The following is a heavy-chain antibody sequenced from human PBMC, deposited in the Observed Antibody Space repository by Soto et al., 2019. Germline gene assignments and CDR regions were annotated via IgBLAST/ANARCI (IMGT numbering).Heavy chain of an antibody. Sequence: QVHLVQSGAEVKKPGASVKVSCKGSGYAFTTYGITWVRQAPGQGLEWMGWISAHNGNTNYAQKLQGRVNVTRDTSTSTAYMELRCMRSDDKAVYYCARGRYGDYWGQGALVTVSS. CDR2: ISAHNGNT. CDR3: ARGRYGDY. J-gene: IGHJ4*02. V-gene: IGHV1-18*01. CDR1: GYAFTTYG. D-gene: IGHD1-1*01.